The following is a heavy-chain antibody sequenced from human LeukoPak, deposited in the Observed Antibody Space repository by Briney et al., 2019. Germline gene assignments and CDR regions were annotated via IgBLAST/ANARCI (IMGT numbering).Heavy chain of an antibody. D-gene: IGHD1-26*01. V-gene: IGHV4-61*05. CDR3: ARSASGSYAFDI. CDR2: IYHSGST. Sequence: SETLSLTCTVSGGSISSSSYYWGWIRQPPGKGLEWIGEIYHSGSTNYNLSLKSRVTISVDKAKNQFSLKLNSVTAADTAVYYCARSASGSYAFDIWGQGTMVTVSS. CDR1: GGSISSSSYY. J-gene: IGHJ3*02.